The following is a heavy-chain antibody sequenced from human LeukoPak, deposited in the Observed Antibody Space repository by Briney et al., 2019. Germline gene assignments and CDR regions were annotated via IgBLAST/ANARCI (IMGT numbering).Heavy chain of an antibody. D-gene: IGHD2-8*01. CDR1: GDSVSTNSAT. CDR2: TYYRSKWYN. Sequence: SQTLSLTCAISGDSVSTNSATWTWLRQSPSRGLEWLGRTYYRSKWYNDYAVSMKSRITINPDTSKNQFSLQLNSVTPEDAAMYYCARSFNGFIDSWGQGTLVTVSS. J-gene: IGHJ4*02. V-gene: IGHV6-1*01. CDR3: ARSFNGFIDS.